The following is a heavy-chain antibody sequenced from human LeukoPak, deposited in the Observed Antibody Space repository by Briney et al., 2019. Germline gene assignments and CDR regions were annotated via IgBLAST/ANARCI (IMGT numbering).Heavy chain of an antibody. J-gene: IGHJ3*01. CDR2: IYSGGST. CDR3: ASRYGSRSFAFDL. CDR1: GFTFSSYA. Sequence: GGSLRLSCAASGFTFSSYAMSWVRQAPGKGLEWVSVIYSGGSTFYADSVKGRFTISRDNSKNTLYLQMNSLRAEDTAVYYCASRYGSRSFAFDLWGQGTMVTVSS. D-gene: IGHD3-10*01. V-gene: IGHV3-53*01.